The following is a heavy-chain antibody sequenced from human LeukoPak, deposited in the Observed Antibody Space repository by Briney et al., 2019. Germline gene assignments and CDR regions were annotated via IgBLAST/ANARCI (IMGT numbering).Heavy chain of an antibody. CDR1: GGSISSGGYY. CDR3: ARAHRGPRGVGSFDY. V-gene: IGHV4-31*03. CDR2: IYYSGST. J-gene: IGHJ4*02. Sequence: SETLSLTCTVSGGSISSGGYYWSWIRQHPGKGLEWIGYIYYSGSTYYNPSLKSRVTISVDTSKNQFSLKLSSVTAADTAVYYCARAHRGPRGVGSFDYWGQGTLVTVSS. D-gene: IGHD5-24*01.